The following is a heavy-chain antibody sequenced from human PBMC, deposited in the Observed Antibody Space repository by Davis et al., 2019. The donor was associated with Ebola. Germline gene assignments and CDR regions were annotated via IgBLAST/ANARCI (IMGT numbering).Heavy chain of an antibody. J-gene: IGHJ3*02. CDR1: GFTVSSDY. CDR3: ASPVTALNAFDM. CDR2: ISSSSSTI. V-gene: IGHV3-48*01. D-gene: IGHD2-21*02. Sequence: GESLKISCVASGFTVSSDYMSWVRQAPGKGLEWVSSISSSSSTIYYADSVKGRFTISRDNAKNSLYLEMNSLRAEDTAVYYCASPVTALNAFDMWGQGTMVTVSS.